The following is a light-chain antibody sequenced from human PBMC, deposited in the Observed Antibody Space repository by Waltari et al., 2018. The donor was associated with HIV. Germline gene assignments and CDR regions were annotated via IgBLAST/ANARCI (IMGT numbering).Light chain of an antibody. CDR3: AAWDDPLNGPV. J-gene: IGLJ3*02. V-gene: IGLV2-14*01. CDR1: SSDVGGYNY. Sequence: QSALTQPASVSGSPGQSITISCTGTSSDVGGYNYVSWYQQHPGKAPKVMIYEVTNRTSGVSNRFSGSKSGNTSSLTISGLQSEDEADYYCAAWDDPLNGPVFGGGTKLTVL. CDR2: EVT.